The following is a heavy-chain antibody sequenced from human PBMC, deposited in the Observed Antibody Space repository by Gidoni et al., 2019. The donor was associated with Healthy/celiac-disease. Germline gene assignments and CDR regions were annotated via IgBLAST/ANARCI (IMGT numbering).Heavy chain of an antibody. V-gene: IGHV3-23*01. D-gene: IGHD3-22*01. CDR3: AKALATLIVVASFDY. CDR2: ISGSGGST. Sequence: EVQLLESGGGLVQPGGSLRLSCAASGFTFSSYAMSWVRQATGKGLEWVSAISGSGGSTYYADYVKGRFTISRDNSKNTLYLQMNSLRAEDTAVYYCAKALATLIVVASFDYWGQGTLVTVSS. CDR1: GFTFSSYA. J-gene: IGHJ4*02.